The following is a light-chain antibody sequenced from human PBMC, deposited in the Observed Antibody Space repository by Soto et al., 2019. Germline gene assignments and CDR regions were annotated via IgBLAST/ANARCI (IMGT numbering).Light chain of an antibody. Sequence: EIVMTQSPATLSVSPGERATLSCRASQSVSNNLAWYQQKPGQTPRLLIYGASTRATGIPVRFSGSESGTEFTLTISSRQSEDVSVYYCQQYNNLPPVTFGQGTKLEIK. J-gene: IGKJ2*01. CDR3: QQYNNLPPVT. V-gene: IGKV3-15*01. CDR2: GAS. CDR1: QSVSNN.